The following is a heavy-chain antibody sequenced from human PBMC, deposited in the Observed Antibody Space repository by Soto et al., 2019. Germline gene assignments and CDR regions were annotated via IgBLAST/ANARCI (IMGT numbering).Heavy chain of an antibody. J-gene: IGHJ4*01. D-gene: IGHD3-10*01. CDR2: IFRSGPA. V-gene: IGHV4-4*02. CDR1: GASISSSDW. CDR3: ARDSTRGYGSGGKFYGY. Sequence: SETLSLTCAVSGASISSSDWCSRVSQPPGKGLEWIAEIFRSGPANYNPSLKSRVPISVDESKNHFSLKLTSVTAADTAIYYCARDSTRGYGSGGKFYGYWGHGILGTGSS.